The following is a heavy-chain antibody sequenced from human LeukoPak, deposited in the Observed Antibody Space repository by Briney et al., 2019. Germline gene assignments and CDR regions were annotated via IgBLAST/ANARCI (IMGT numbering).Heavy chain of an antibody. J-gene: IGHJ4*02. CDR3: ARGLWSGYHQDY. CDR1: GYTFTGYY. V-gene: IGHV1-2*02. CDR2: INPNSGGT. D-gene: IGHD3-3*01. Sequence: ASVKVSCKASGYTFTGYYMHWVRQAPGQGLEWMGWINPNSGGTNYAQKFQGRVTMTRDTSTSTVYMELSSLRSEDTAVYYCARGLWSGYHQDYWGQGTLVTVSS.